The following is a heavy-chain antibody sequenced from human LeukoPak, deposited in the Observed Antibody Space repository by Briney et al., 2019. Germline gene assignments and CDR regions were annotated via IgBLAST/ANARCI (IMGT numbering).Heavy chain of an antibody. D-gene: IGHD6-19*01. J-gene: IGHJ3*02. CDR1: GFTVSSNY. Sequence: GSLRLSCAASGFTVSSNYMSWVRQPPGKGLEWIGSIYYSGSTYYNPSLKSRVTISVDTSKNQFSLKLSSVTAADTAVYYCARDGGSGWYPDAFDIWGQGTMVTVSS. CDR2: IYYSGST. CDR3: ARDGGSGWYPDAFDI. V-gene: IGHV4-39*07.